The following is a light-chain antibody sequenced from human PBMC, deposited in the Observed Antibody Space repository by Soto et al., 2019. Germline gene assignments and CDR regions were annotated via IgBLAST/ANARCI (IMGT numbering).Light chain of an antibody. V-gene: IGKV3-15*01. Sequence: EIVMTQSPATLSVSPGERTTLSCRARQSVSSNLAWYQQKPGQAPRLLIYGASTRATGIPARFSGSGSGTEFTLTISSLQSEDFAFYYCQQYNNWPYTFGQGTKLEIK. CDR2: GAS. CDR3: QQYNNWPYT. CDR1: QSVSSN. J-gene: IGKJ2*01.